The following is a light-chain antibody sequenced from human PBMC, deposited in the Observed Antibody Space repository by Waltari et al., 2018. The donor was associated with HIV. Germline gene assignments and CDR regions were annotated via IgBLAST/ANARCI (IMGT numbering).Light chain of an antibody. Sequence: HSVLTQPPSVSGAPGQKVTISCTGSRSNIGASYDVHWYQQVPGTAPRLLIHGNNDRPSGVPDRFSASGSGTSASLAITGLQADDEADYYCQSYDSNLSGLVFGGGTKLTVL. CDR1: RSNIGASYD. J-gene: IGLJ2*01. CDR3: QSYDSNLSGLV. V-gene: IGLV1-40*01. CDR2: GNN.